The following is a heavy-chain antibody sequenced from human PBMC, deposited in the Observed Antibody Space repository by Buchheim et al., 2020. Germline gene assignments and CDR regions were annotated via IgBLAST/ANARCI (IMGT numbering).Heavy chain of an antibody. J-gene: IGHJ5*02. CDR1: GGSISNTAYY. Sequence: QVQLHESDPGLVKPSETLSLTCTVSGGSISNTAYYWSWIRQHPGKDLEWIGYIYYSGSTHYNPSLKSRVTISLDTSKNQFSLKLSYVTAADTAVYYCARGRYCSSTSCYEGGYNWFDPWGQGTL. CDR2: IYYSGST. D-gene: IGHD2-2*01. CDR3: ARGRYCSSTSCYEGGYNWFDP. V-gene: IGHV4-31*03.